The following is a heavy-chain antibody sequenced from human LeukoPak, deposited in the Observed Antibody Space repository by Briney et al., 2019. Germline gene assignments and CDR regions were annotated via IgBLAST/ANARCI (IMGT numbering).Heavy chain of an antibody. CDR2: IYTSGST. J-gene: IGHJ3*02. D-gene: IGHD3-22*01. CDR1: GGSITSGTYY. Sequence: PSQTLSLTCTVSGGSITSGTYYWSWIRQPAGKGLEWIGRIYTSGSTNYNPSLKSRVTISVDTSQNQFSLKLSSVTAADTAVYYCARDRPSHYYDSSGYYPDAFDIWGQGTMVTVSS. CDR3: ARDRPSHYYDSSGYYPDAFDI. V-gene: IGHV4-61*02.